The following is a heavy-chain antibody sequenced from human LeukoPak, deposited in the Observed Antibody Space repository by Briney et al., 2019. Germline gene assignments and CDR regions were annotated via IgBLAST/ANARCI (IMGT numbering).Heavy chain of an antibody. CDR1: GYTFTSYG. CDR3: ARDPSNYYDCSGYSRVDYYYGMDV. J-gene: IGHJ6*02. D-gene: IGHD3-22*01. V-gene: IGHV1-18*01. CDR2: ISAYNGNT. Sequence: ASVKVSCKASGYTFTSYGISWVRQAPGQGLEWMGWISAYNGNTNYAQKLQGRVTMTTDTSTSTAYMELRSLRSDDTAVYYCARDPSNYYDCSGYSRVDYYYGMDVWGQGTTVTVSS.